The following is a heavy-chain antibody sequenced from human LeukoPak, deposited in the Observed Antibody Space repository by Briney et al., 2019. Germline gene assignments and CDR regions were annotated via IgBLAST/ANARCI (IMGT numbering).Heavy chain of an antibody. CDR2: INSDGSST. Sequence: PGGSLRLSCAASGFTFSSYWMHWVRQAPGKGLVWVSRINSDGSSTSYADSVKGRFTISRDNAKNTLYLQMDSLRAEDTAVYYCARGAYYDSSGYPWYNWFDPWGQGTLVTVSS. D-gene: IGHD3-22*01. V-gene: IGHV3-74*01. J-gene: IGHJ5*02. CDR3: ARGAYYDSSGYPWYNWFDP. CDR1: GFTFSSYW.